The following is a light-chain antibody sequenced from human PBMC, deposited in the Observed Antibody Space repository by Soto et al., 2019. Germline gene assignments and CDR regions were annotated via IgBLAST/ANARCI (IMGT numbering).Light chain of an antibody. CDR3: QQYKNWPWT. Sequence: EIVMTQSPATLSVSLGERATLSCRASQSVSSNLAWYQQKPGQAPRLLIYGASTRATDVPARFSGSESGTEFTFTISSLQSEDFAVYYSQQYKNWPWTFGLGTKVEIK. V-gene: IGKV3-15*01. CDR1: QSVSSN. CDR2: GAS. J-gene: IGKJ1*01.